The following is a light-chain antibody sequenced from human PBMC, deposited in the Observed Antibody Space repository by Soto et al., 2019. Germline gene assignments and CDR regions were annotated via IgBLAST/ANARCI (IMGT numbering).Light chain of an antibody. V-gene: IGKV1-39*01. CDR3: RHYGGSSYT. CDR2: AAS. CDR1: QSISSY. Sequence: DIQMTQSPSSLSASVGDRVTITCRASQSISSYFNWYQQKPGKAPKLLIYAASNLQSGVPSRFSGGGSGTDFTLTINSLQPEDFAVYYCRHYGGSSYTFGQGTTLEI. J-gene: IGKJ2*01.